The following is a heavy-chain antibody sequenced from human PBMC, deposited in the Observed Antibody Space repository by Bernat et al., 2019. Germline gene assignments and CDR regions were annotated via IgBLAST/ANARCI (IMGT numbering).Heavy chain of an antibody. J-gene: IGHJ6*02. CDR1: GFNFNIYW. CDR3: ATYGRMEV. Sequence: EVQLVESGGGLVQPGGSLRLSCAVSGFNFNIYWMTWVHQAPGKGLEWVANIKEDGSEKNYVDSVKGRFTISRDNAKNSLYLQMNSLRAEDTAVYYCATYGRMEVWGQGTTVTVSS. D-gene: IGHD4-17*01. V-gene: IGHV3-7*03. CDR2: IKEDGSEK.